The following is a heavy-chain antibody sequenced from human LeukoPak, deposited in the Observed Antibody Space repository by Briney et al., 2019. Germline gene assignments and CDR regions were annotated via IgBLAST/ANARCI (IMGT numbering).Heavy chain of an antibody. Sequence: GASVKVSCKASGYTFTGYYMHWVRQAPGQGLEWMGWINPNSGGTNFAQKFQGRVTMTRDTSSSTAYMELSRLTSDDTAVYYCARSDSPRNYYGSGTYSTRDYWGQGTLVTVSS. CDR3: ARSDSPRNYYGSGTYSTRDY. CDR2: INPNSGGT. J-gene: IGHJ4*02. D-gene: IGHD3-10*01. V-gene: IGHV1-2*02. CDR1: GYTFTGYY.